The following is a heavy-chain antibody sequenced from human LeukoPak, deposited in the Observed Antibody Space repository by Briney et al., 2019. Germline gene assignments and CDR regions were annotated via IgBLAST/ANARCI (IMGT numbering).Heavy chain of an antibody. J-gene: IGHJ6*03. CDR2: INPNSGGT. CDR3: ARDLGDSSGRWPRILYYYYYYYMDV. CDR1: GYTFTGYY. D-gene: IGHD3-22*01. V-gene: IGHV1-2*02. Sequence: ASVKVSCKASGYTFTGYYMHWVRQAPGQGLEWMGWINPNSGGTNYAQKFQGRVTMTRDTSISTAYMELSRLRSDDTAVYYCARDLGDSSGRWPRILYYYYYYYMDVWGKGTTVTVSS.